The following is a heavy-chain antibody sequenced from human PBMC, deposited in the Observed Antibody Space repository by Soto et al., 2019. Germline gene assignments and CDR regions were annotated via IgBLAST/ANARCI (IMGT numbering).Heavy chain of an antibody. CDR3: AKDLSPPGFPIVVPAASWY. V-gene: IGHV4-34*01. CDR1: GGTSIGFC. Sequence: ELQSVRNAVEGGTSIGFCCRWILKPTVTGLEWIGEINHNGSTNYNPSLKSRVTISVDTSKNQFSLKLSSVTAADTAVYYCAKDLSPPGFPIVVPAASWYWGQGTLATDSS. D-gene: IGHD2-2*01. CDR2: INHNGST. J-gene: IGHJ4*02.